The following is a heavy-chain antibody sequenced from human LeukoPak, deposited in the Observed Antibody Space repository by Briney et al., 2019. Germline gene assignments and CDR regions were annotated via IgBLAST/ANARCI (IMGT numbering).Heavy chain of an antibody. CDR2: IIPIFGTA. Sequence: ASVKVSCKASGGTFSSYAISWVRQAPGQGLEWMGGIIPIFGTANYAQKFQGRVTVTADTSTSTAYMELRSLRSDDTAMYYCARSGVVAFDTDNWFDPWGQGTLVTVSS. CDR1: GGTFSSYA. V-gene: IGHV1-69*06. J-gene: IGHJ5*02. CDR3: ARSGVVAFDTDNWFDP. D-gene: IGHD2-2*01.